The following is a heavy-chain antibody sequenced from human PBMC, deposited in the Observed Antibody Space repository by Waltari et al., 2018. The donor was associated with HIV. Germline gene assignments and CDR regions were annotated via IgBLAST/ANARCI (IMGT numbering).Heavy chain of an antibody. CDR1: VSCMNNKNYY. CDR3: ARGWLSGIYVACYYWYLDL. J-gene: IGHJ2*01. Sequence: QAEAQESGPGLVKPSQALSLNSSVLVSCMNNKNYYWSWVRNHPGKGPGYGGQWSSSGNTYYRPACRGRFSGSGNTSMDKFSLNLNAVTAEDTAVYFGARGWLSGIYVACYYWYLDLCGRGTRVIFSS. V-gene: IGHV4-31*03. D-gene: IGHD3-9*01. CDR2: WSSSGNT.